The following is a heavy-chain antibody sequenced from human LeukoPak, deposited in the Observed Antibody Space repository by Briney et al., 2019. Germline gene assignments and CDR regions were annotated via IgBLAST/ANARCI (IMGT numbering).Heavy chain of an antibody. Sequence: GGSLRLSCAASGFTFSGYGMHWVRQAPGKGLEWVAVISYDGSNKYYADSVKGRFTISRDNSKNTLYLQMNSLRAEDTAVYYCAKDHTYYYDSSGYFDYWGQGTLVTVSS. CDR2: ISYDGSNK. CDR1: GFTFSGYG. J-gene: IGHJ4*02. D-gene: IGHD3-22*01. V-gene: IGHV3-30*18. CDR3: AKDHTYYYDSSGYFDY.